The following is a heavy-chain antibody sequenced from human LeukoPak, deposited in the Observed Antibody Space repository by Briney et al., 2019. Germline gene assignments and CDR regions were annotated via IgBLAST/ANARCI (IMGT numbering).Heavy chain of an antibody. D-gene: IGHD6-13*01. J-gene: IGHJ1*01. Sequence: SETLSLTCTVSGGSISGYYWSWIRQPPGKGLEWIGYIYDSGSTNNNPALKSRVTISVDTSKNQFSLKLSSVTAADTAVYYCARDLLSSSWVYFQHWGQGTLVTVSS. CDR2: IYDSGST. CDR1: GGSISGYY. CDR3: ARDLLSSSWVYFQH. V-gene: IGHV4-59*01.